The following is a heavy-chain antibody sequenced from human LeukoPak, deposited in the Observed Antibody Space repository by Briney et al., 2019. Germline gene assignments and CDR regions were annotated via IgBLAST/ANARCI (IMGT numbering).Heavy chain of an antibody. Sequence: GGSLRLSCAASGFTFSTYSMNWVRQAPGKGLEWVSYISGSSDDIYYAYSVKRRFTISRDNDKNTMLLQMHSLRVEDTAVYYCASPFDYWGQGTLVTVSS. J-gene: IGHJ4*02. CDR2: ISGSSDDI. V-gene: IGHV3-21*05. CDR1: GFTFSTYS. CDR3: ASPFDY.